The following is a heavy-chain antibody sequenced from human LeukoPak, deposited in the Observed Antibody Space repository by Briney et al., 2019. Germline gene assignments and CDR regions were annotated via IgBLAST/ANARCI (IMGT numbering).Heavy chain of an antibody. Sequence: SVKVSCKASGGTFSSYTISWVRQAPGQGLEWMGRIIPILGIANYAQKFQGRVTITADKSTSTAYMELSSLRSEDTAVCYCTYYYDSSGYYGGCDLWGQGTLVTVSS. J-gene: IGHJ5*02. CDR1: GGTFSSYT. CDR3: TYYYDSSGYYGGCDL. V-gene: IGHV1-69*02. D-gene: IGHD3-22*01. CDR2: IIPILGIA.